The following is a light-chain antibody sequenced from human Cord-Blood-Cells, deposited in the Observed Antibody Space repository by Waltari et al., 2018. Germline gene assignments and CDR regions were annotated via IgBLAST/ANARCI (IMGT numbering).Light chain of an antibody. CDR1: HSVSSSY. CDR3: QQYGSSPWT. V-gene: IGKV3-20*01. Sequence: EIVLTPSPGTLSLSPGARATLSCRASHSVSSSYLAWYQQNPGQAPTLLIYGASCRATGIPDRFSGSGSGTDFTLTISRLEPEDFAVYYCQQYGSSPWTFGQGTKVEIK. J-gene: IGKJ1*01. CDR2: GAS.